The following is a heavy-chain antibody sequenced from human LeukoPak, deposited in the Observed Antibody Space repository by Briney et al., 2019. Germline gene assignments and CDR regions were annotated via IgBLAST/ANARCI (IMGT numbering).Heavy chain of an antibody. Sequence: SQTLSLTCALSGDTLSSNSAAWNWLRQSPSRGLEWLGRRYYRSKWYTYYAVSVKTRITINPDTSKNQFSLQLYSVTPDDTAVYYCARGYSGYLVNWGQGTLVTVSS. D-gene: IGHD5-12*01. CDR3: ARGYSGYLVN. V-gene: IGHV6-1*01. J-gene: IGHJ4*02. CDR2: RYYRSKWYT. CDR1: GDTLSSNSAA.